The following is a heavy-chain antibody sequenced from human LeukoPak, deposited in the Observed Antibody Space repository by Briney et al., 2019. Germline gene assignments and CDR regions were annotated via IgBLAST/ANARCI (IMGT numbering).Heavy chain of an antibody. D-gene: IGHD2/OR15-2a*01. Sequence: GGSLRLSCAASGFTFGDYAMHWVRQAPGKGLEWVSLIRADGGRTYYADSVNGRFTISRDNSKNSLYLQMNSPRTDDTALYYCATWAFYHGLHVWGQGSTVTVSS. CDR1: GFTFGDYA. J-gene: IGHJ6*02. CDR3: ATWAFYHGLHV. CDR2: IRADGGRT. V-gene: IGHV3-43*02.